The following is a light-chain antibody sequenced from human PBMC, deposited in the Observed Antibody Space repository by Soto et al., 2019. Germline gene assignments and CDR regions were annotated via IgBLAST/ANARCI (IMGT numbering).Light chain of an antibody. J-gene: IGLJ1*01. CDR3: AAWDDSLNGLFV. Sequence: QSVLTQPPSASGTPGQRVTISCSGSNSNIGRNTVNWYQQLPGTAPKLLIFSNTQRPSGVPDRFSGSKSGTSASLAISGLQSDDEADYYCAAWDDSLNGLFVFGTGTKLTVL. CDR2: SNT. V-gene: IGLV1-44*01. CDR1: NSNIGRNT.